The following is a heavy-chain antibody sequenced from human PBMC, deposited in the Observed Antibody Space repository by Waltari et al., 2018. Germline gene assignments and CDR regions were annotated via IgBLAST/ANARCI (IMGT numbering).Heavy chain of an antibody. CDR1: GGTFSSYA. CDR2: IIPIFGTA. Sequence: QVQLVQSGAEVKKPGSSVKVSCKASGGTFSSYAISWVRQAPGQGLEWMGGIIPIFGTANYAQTFQGRVTITADTPANTAYMELTSLTSEDTAVYYCASGLIIPGRFRLGYWGQGTLVTVSA. J-gene: IGHJ4*02. V-gene: IGHV1-69*06. D-gene: IGHD3-3*01. CDR3: ASGLIIPGRFRLGY.